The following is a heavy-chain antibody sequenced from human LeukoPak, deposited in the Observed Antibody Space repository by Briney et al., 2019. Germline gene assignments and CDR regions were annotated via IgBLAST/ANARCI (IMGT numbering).Heavy chain of an antibody. CDR3: ARVGVAAAGEYYFDY. CDR2: IIPILGIA. Sequence: ASVKVSCKASGGTFSSYAISWVRQAPGQGLERMGRIIPILGIANYAQKFQGRVTITADKSTSTAYMELSSLRSEDTAVYYCARVGVAAAGEYYFDYWGQGTLVTVSS. D-gene: IGHD6-13*01. CDR1: GGTFSSYA. V-gene: IGHV1-69*04. J-gene: IGHJ4*02.